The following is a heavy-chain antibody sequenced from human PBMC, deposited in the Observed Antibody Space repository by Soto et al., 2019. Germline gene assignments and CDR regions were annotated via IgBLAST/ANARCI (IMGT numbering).Heavy chain of an antibody. J-gene: IGHJ4*02. CDR3: ASQEWELLLVDY. V-gene: IGHV3-30-3*01. Sequence: GGSLRLSCAASGFTFSSYAMHWVRQAPGKGLEWVAVISYDGSNKYYADSVKGRFTISRDNSKNTLYLQMNSLRAEDTAVYYCASQEWELLLVDYWGQGTLVTVSS. D-gene: IGHD1-26*01. CDR2: ISYDGSNK. CDR1: GFTFSSYA.